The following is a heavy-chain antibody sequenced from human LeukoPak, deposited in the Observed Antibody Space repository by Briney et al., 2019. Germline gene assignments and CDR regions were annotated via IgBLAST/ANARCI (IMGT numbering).Heavy chain of an antibody. CDR1: GFTFSSYW. Sequence: GGSLRLSCAASGFTFSSYWMSWVRQAPGKGLEWVANIKQDGSEKYYVDSVKGRFTISRDNAKNSPYLQMNSLRAEDTAVYYCARAYCSSTSCFYLHFDYWGQGTLVTVSS. D-gene: IGHD2-2*01. CDR2: IKQDGSEK. V-gene: IGHV3-7*01. J-gene: IGHJ4*02. CDR3: ARAYCSSTSCFYLHFDY.